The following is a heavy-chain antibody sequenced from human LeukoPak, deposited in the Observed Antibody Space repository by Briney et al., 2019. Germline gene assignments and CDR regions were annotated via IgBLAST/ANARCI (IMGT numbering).Heavy chain of an antibody. J-gene: IGHJ4*02. CDR3: AILWQQLDGDY. CDR2: IYSGGST. V-gene: IGHV3-66*01. Sequence: GGSLRLSCAASGFTVSSNYMSWVRQAPGKGLEWVSVIYSGGSTYYADSVKGRFTISRDNSKNTLYLQMNSLRAEDTAVYYCAILWQQLDGDYWGQGALVTVSS. CDR1: GFTVSSNY. D-gene: IGHD6-13*01.